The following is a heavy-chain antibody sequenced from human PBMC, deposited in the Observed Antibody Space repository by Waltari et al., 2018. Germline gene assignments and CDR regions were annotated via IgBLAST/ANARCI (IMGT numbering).Heavy chain of an antibody. CDR2: ISNTGLST. CDR1: GFSFSNSG. J-gene: IGHJ4*02. D-gene: IGHD4-17*01. Sequence: EVQLLESVGGLVEPGGSLRLSCAASGFSFSNSGISWVRQAQGKGLDWVSAISNTGLSTYYADSVKGRFTISRDNSKNTLYLQMDSLRAEDTALYYCAKVLVSTVTAAPLFDHWGQGTLVTVSS. V-gene: IGHV3-23*01. CDR3: AKVLVSTVTAAPLFDH.